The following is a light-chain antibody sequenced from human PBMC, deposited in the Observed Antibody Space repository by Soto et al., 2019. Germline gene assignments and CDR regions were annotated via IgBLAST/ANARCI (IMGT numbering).Light chain of an antibody. J-gene: IGLJ1*01. CDR1: SSDVGANIF. CDR2: TVS. CDR3: SSCTTDSTYV. Sequence: QSALTQPASVSGSPGQSITISCTGTSSDVGANIFVSWYQQHPGKVPKLMTYTVSSRPSGVSQRFSGSKSGNTASLTISGLQAEDEADYYCSSCTTDSTYVFGTGTKVT. V-gene: IGLV2-14*01.